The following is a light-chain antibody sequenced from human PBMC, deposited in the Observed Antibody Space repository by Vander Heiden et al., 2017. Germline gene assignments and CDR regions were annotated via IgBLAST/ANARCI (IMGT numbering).Light chain of an antibody. J-gene: IGLJ2*01. CDR1: SSNIGAGYD. Sequence: QSVLTQPPSVSGAPGQRVTISCTGSSSNIGAGYDVHWYQQLPGTAPKLLIYGTSNRPSGVPDRFSGSKSGTSASLAITGLQAEDEADYYCQSYDSSLSGYVVFGGGTKLTGL. CDR2: GTS. V-gene: IGLV1-40*01. CDR3: QSYDSSLSGYVV.